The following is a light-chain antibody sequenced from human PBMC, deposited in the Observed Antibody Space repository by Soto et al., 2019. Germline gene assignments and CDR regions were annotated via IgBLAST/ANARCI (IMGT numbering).Light chain of an antibody. CDR3: CSYGGRYTLI. CDR1: SSNVGGYNY. Sequence: QSVLTQPRSVSGSPGQSVTISCTGTSSNVGGYNYVSWYQQQPGKVPKLMIYDVSKRPSGVPDRFSGSKSGDTASLTISGLQAEDEADYYCCSYGGRYTLIFGGGTKVTVL. CDR2: DVS. J-gene: IGLJ2*01. V-gene: IGLV2-11*01.